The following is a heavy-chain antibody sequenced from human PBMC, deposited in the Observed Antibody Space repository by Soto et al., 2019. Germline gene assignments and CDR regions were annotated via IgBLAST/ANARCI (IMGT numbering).Heavy chain of an antibody. Sequence: SQTLSLTCAISGDSVSSNSAGWGCIRQSASRCLEWLGRTYYRSKWYNDYAVSVKSRITINPDTSKNQSSLQLNSVTPEDTAVYYCARADYYGSGSYSTGFRAAFDIWGQGTMVTVSS. J-gene: IGHJ3*02. CDR2: TYYRSKWYN. CDR1: GDSVSSNSAG. CDR3: ARADYYGSGSYSTGFRAAFDI. D-gene: IGHD3-10*01. V-gene: IGHV6-1*01.